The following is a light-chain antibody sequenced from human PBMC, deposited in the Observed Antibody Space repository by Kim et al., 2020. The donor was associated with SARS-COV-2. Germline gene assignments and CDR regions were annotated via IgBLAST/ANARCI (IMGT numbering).Light chain of an antibody. CDR3: QQYYLTPST. Sequence: DIQMTQSPYSLSASVGDRVTITCRTSQSISRYLNWYQQKPGRSPELLIYATSTLKSGVPSRFSGSGSGVEFTLTISSPEPEHRATYYCQQYYLTPSTFGQGTRVEL. CDR2: ATS. V-gene: IGKV1-39*01. J-gene: IGKJ5*01. CDR1: QSISRY.